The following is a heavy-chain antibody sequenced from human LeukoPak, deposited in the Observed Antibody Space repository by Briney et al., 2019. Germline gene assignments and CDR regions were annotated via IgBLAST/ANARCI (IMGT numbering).Heavy chain of an antibody. D-gene: IGHD6-19*01. CDR2: VSSSSYYI. J-gene: IGHJ4*02. V-gene: IGHV3-21*04. CDR1: GFTFSSHD. Sequence: GGSLRLSCLGSGFTFSSHDMDWVRQAPGKGLEWVSSVSSSSYYIYYADSVKGRFTISRDNAQNSVYLQMNSLRAEDTAVYYCAKVTYSSGWYFDYWGQGTLVTVSS. CDR3: AKVTYSSGWYFDY.